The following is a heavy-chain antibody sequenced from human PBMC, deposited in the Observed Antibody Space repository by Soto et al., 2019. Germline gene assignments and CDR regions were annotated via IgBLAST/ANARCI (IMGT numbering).Heavy chain of an antibody. Sequence: PSETPSLTCTVSGDPISSGDYYWSWIRQPPGKGLEWIGYIYYSGSTTYNPSLQSRVTMSVDTSKNQLSLKVSSVTAADTAVYYCSRLHCISPHCVPHAPWGRGTLVNVSS. CDR2: IYYSGST. CDR3: SRLHCISPHCVPHAP. CDR1: GDPISSGDYY. J-gene: IGHJ5*02. D-gene: IGHD2-2*01. V-gene: IGHV4-30-4*01.